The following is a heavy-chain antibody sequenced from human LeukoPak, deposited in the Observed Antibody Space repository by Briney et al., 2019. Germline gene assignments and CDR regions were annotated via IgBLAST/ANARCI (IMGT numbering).Heavy chain of an antibody. CDR3: ARYSSGWYYYFDY. CDR1: GGSISSHY. D-gene: IGHD6-19*01. V-gene: IGHV4-59*11. J-gene: IGHJ4*02. Sequence: SETLSLTCIVSGGSISSHYWSWIRQPPGKGLEWIGYIYYSGSTNYNPSLKSRVTISVDTSKKQFSLKLNSVTAADTAVYYCARYSSGWYYYFDYWGQGTLVTVSS. CDR2: IYYSGST.